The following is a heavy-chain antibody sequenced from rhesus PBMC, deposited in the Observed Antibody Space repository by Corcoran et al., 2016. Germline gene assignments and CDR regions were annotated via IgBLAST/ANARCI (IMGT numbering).Heavy chain of an antibody. V-gene: IGHV4-160*01. D-gene: IGHD3-16*01. CDR3: ARNWGGASGSYYDAFDF. CDR2: IYGSGGST. CDR1: GGSISSNY. Sequence: VQLQESGPGLVKPAETLALTCAVSGGSISSNYWSWIRQPPGKGLEWIGRIYGSGGSTDYNPSLKSRVTISTDTSKNQFSLKPSSVTAADTAVYYCARNWGGASGSYYDAFDFWGQGLRVTVSS. J-gene: IGHJ3*01.